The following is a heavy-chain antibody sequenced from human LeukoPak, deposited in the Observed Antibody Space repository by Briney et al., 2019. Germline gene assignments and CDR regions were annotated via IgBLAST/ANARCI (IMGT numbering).Heavy chain of an antibody. CDR3: ARSTDSSGYYDLWDY. D-gene: IGHD3-22*01. CDR2: IYPGDSDT. Sequence: GESLKISCKGSGYSFTSYWIGWVRQMPGKGLEWMGIIYPGDSDTRYSPSFQGQVTISADNSISTAYLQWSSLKASDTAMYYCARSTDSSGYYDLWDYWGQGTLVTVSS. V-gene: IGHV5-51*01. J-gene: IGHJ4*02. CDR1: GYSFTSYW.